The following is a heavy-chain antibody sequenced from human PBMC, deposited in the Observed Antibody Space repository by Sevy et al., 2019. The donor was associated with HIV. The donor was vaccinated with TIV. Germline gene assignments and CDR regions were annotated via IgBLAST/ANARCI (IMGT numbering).Heavy chain of an antibody. CDR2: ISAYNGNT. CDR1: GYTFTSYG. Sequence: ASVKVSCKASGYTFTSYGISWVRQAPGQGLEWMGWISAYNGNTNYAQKLQGRVTMTTDTSTSTAYMELRSLRSDDTAVYYCARDGSVLRYFGPGGGSWFDPWGQGTLVTVSS. J-gene: IGHJ5*02. V-gene: IGHV1-18*01. D-gene: IGHD3-9*01. CDR3: ARDGSVLRYFGPGGGSWFDP.